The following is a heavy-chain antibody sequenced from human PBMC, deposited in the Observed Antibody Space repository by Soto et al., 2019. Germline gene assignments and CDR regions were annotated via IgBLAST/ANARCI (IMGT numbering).Heavy chain of an antibody. V-gene: IGHV1-18*01. D-gene: IGHD6-6*01. CDR2: ISAYNGNT. CDR1: GYTFTSYG. Sequence: GASVKVSCKASGYTFTSYGISWVRQAPGQGLEWMGWISAYNGNTNYAQKLQGRVTMITDTSTSTAYMELRSLRSDDTAVYYCARSENNNIAARPSYYYYYMDVWGKGTTVTSP. CDR3: ARSENNNIAARPSYYYYYMDV. J-gene: IGHJ6*03.